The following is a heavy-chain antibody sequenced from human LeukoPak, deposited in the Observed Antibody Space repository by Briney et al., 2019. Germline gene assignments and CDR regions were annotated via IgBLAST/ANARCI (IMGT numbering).Heavy chain of an antibody. D-gene: IGHD3-22*01. CDR3: ASVYYDSSSLYAFDI. J-gene: IGHJ3*02. CDR2: INPNSGGT. V-gene: IGHV1-2*02. CDR1: GYTFTVYY. Sequence: ASVKVSCKASGYTFTVYYMHWVRQAPGQGLEWMGWINPNSGGTNYAQKFQGRVTMTRDTSISTAYMALSRLRSDDTAVYYCASVYYDSSSLYAFDIWGQGTMVTVSS.